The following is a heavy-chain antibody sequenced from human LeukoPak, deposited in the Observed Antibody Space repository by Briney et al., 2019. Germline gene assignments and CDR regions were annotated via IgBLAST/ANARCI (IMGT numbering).Heavy chain of an antibody. Sequence: SETLSLTCAVSGGSISSSNWWSWVRQPPGKGLEWIGEIYHSGSTNYNPSLKSRVTISVDKSKNQFSLELSSVTAADTAVYYCARGGTYYYDSSGYDWGQGTLVTVSS. CDR3: ARGGTYYYDSSGYD. J-gene: IGHJ4*02. V-gene: IGHV4-4*02. CDR2: IYHSGST. D-gene: IGHD3-22*01. CDR1: GGSISSSNW.